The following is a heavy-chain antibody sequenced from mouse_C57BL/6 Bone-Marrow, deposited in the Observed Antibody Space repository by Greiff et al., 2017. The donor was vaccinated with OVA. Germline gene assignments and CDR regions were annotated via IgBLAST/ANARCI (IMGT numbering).Heavy chain of an antibody. J-gene: IGHJ1*03. CDR2: ISYSGST. CDR1: GYSITSGYD. CDR3: ARDRKGYWYFDV. V-gene: IGHV3-1*01. Sequence: EVHLVESGPGMVKPSQSLSLTCTVTGYSITSGYDWHWIRHFPGNKLEWMGYISYSGSTNYNPSLKSRISITHDTSKNHFFLKLNSVTTEDTATYYCARDRKGYWYFDVWGTGTTVTVSS.